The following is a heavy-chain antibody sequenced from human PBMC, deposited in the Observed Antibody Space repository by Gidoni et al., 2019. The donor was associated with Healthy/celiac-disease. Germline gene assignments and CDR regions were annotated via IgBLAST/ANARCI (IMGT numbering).Heavy chain of an antibody. CDR3: ARDYYYDSSGYFGY. CDR2: ISSSGSTI. V-gene: IGHV3-11*01. J-gene: IGHJ4*02. Sequence: QVQLVESGGGLVKPGGSLSLACADPGFTFSDYYMSWIRQAPGKGLEWVSYISSSGSTIYYADSVKGRFTISRDNAKNSLYLQMNSLRAEDTAVYYCARDYYYDSSGYFGYWGQGTLVTVSS. CDR1: GFTFSDYY. D-gene: IGHD3-22*01.